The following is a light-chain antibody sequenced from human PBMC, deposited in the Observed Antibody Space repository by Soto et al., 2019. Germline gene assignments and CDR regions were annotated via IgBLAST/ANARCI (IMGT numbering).Light chain of an antibody. CDR1: QSVSSN. CDR2: GAS. V-gene: IGKV3-15*01. J-gene: IGKJ2*01. Sequence: EIVMTQSPPTLSVSPRERATLSCRASQSVSSNLAWYQQKPGQAPRLPIYGASTRATGIPARFSGSGSGTEFTLTVSSLQSEDFAVYYCQQYNNWPPSTFGQGTKLEIK. CDR3: QQYNNWPPST.